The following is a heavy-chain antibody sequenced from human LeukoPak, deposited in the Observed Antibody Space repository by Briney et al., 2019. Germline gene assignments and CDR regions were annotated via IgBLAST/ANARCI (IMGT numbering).Heavy chain of an antibody. Sequence: SETLSLTCTVSAGSISGHFWSWIRQSPGKGLEWIGYNYYSGSTSYNASLESRATISVDTSNNQFSLRLSSVTAADTAVYYCAGRRGAVDPFDYWGQGTLVTVSS. CDR3: AGRRGAVDPFDY. V-gene: IGHV4-59*11. D-gene: IGHD6-19*01. J-gene: IGHJ4*02. CDR1: AGSISGHF. CDR2: NYYSGST.